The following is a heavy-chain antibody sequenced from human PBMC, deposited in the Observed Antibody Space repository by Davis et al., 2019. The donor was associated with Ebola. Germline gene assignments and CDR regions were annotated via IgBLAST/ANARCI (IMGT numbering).Heavy chain of an antibody. CDR3: VMAQGGYYYRWFDP. D-gene: IGHD3-22*01. CDR2: ISWKTGSR. V-gene: IGHV3-9*01. Sequence: PGGSLRLSCAASGFTIDDYGIHWVRQAPGKGLEWVSSISWKTGSRAYADSVRGRFTISRDNAKNFLYLQMDSLRTEDTALYYCVMAQGGYYYRWFDPWGQGTLVTVSS. CDR1: GFTIDDYG. J-gene: IGHJ5*02.